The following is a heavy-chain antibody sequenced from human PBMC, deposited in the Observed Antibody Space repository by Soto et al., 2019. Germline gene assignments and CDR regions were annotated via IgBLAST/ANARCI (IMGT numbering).Heavy chain of an antibody. CDR1: GGSFTSYI. Sequence: QVQLVQSGAEVKKPGSSVKVSCEASGGSFTSYIFTWVRQAPGQGLEWMGRIIPIQGTENYALKFQDRVTITADKSTNTAYMELRSLRPEDTALYYCAKSLVFGDHAYMDVWGKGTTVTVSS. D-gene: IGHD3-16*01. V-gene: IGHV1-69*08. CDR2: IIPIQGTE. CDR3: AKSLVFGDHAYMDV. J-gene: IGHJ6*03.